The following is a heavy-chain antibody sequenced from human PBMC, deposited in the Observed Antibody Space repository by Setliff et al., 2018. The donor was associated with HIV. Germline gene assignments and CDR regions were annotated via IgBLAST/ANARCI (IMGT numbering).Heavy chain of an antibody. CDR1: GGSISSHY. V-gene: IGHV4-59*04. CDR2: IYHSGTT. D-gene: IGHD5-18*01. J-gene: IGHJ4*01. Sequence: SETLSLTCTASGGSISSHYWGWLRQAPGKGLDWIGTIYHSGTTYYSPSLKSRVTMSVDPSKEQFSLRLISVTPADTAVYYCARVNTDLVYFDYWGHGTLVTVSS. CDR3: ARVNTDLVYFDY.